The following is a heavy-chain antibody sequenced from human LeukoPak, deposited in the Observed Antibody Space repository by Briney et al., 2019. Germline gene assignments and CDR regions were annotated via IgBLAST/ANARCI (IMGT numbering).Heavy chain of an antibody. Sequence: GGSLRLSCAASGFTFSSYWMHWVRQAPGKGLVWVSRINSDGSSTSYADSVKGRFTISRDNSKNTLYLQMNSLRAEDTAVYYCAKASSWLDAFDIWGQGTMVTVSS. D-gene: IGHD3-9*01. CDR2: INSDGSST. J-gene: IGHJ3*02. CDR1: GFTFSSYW. V-gene: IGHV3-74*01. CDR3: AKASSWLDAFDI.